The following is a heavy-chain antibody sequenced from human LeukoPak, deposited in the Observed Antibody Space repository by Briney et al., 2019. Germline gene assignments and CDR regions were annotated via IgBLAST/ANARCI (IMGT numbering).Heavy chain of an antibody. V-gene: IGHV3-30*02. CDR1: GFTFRNYG. D-gene: IGHD3-10*01. J-gene: IGHJ4*02. CDR2: VTYDGTNK. Sequence: GGSLRLSCAASGFTFRNYGVHWVRQAPGKGLEWVAFVTYDGTNKYYGDSVKGRFTISRDNSKNTLYLQVNRLRPEDTAVYYCAKDLSGHRSVPSYIDYWGQGTLVTVSS. CDR3: AKDLSGHRSVPSYIDY.